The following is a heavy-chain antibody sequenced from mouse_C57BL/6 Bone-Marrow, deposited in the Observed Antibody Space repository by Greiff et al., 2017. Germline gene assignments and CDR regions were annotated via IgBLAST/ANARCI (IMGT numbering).Heavy chain of an antibody. J-gene: IGHJ2*01. Sequence: DVKLVESGGGLVKPGGSLKLSCAASGFTFSSYAMSWVRQTPEKRLEWVATISDGGSYTYYPDNVKGRFTISRDNAKNNLYLQMSHLKSEDTAMYYCARLRLDYWGQGTTLTVSS. V-gene: IGHV5-4*03. CDR1: GFTFSSYA. CDR2: ISDGGSYT. CDR3: ARLRLDY.